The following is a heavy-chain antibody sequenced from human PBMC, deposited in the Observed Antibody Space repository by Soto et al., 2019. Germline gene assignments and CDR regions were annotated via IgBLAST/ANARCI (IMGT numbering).Heavy chain of an antibody. CDR1: GGTFSSYA. D-gene: IGHD6-19*01. J-gene: IGHJ4*02. V-gene: IGHV1-69*01. Sequence: QVQLVQSGAEVKKPGSSVKVSCKASGGTFSSYAISWVRQAPGQGLEWMGGIIPIFGTANYAQKFQGRVTITADESTSTAYRELSSLRSEDTAVYYCARRGNYSSGWYGSFAYWGQGTLVTVSS. CDR3: ARRGNYSSGWYGSFAY. CDR2: IIPIFGTA.